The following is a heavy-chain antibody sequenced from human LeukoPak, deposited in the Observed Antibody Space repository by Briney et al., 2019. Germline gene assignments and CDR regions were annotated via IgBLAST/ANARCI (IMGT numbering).Heavy chain of an antibody. CDR2: IYYSGST. J-gene: IGHJ1*01. Sequence: SQTLSLTCTVSGGSISSGGYYWSWIRQHPGQGLEWIGYIYYSGSTYYNPSLKSRVTISVDTSKNQFSLKLSSVTAADTAVYYCASTYCSSTSCYKEYFQHWGQGTLVTVSS. CDR3: ASTYCSSTSCYKEYFQH. D-gene: IGHD2-2*02. V-gene: IGHV4-31*03. CDR1: GGSISSGGYY.